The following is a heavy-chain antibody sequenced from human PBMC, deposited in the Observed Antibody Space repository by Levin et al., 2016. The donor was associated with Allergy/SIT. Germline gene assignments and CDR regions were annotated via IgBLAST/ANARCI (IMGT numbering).Heavy chain of an antibody. CDR3: ARDGAAGSNQANDY. Sequence: WVRQAPGQGLEWLGWIHPNSGDTHYAQKFQGTVTMTRDTSISTAYLELGRLRSDDTAVYYCARDGAAGSNQANDYWGQGTLVTVSS. J-gene: IGHJ4*02. CDR2: IHPNSGDT. D-gene: IGHD3-16*02. V-gene: IGHV1-2*02.